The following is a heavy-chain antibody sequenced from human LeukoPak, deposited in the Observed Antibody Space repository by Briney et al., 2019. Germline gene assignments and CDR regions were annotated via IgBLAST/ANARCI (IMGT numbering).Heavy chain of an antibody. D-gene: IGHD2-15*01. CDR3: ARKDDFYYYYYMDV. V-gene: IGHV3-21*01. CDR2: ISKGSGYI. CDR1: GFSFSNYS. Sequence: PGGSLRLSCVGSGFSFSNYSLNWVRQTPGKGLEWVSSISKGSGYIYQTDSVKGRFTISRDNDKNSLFLQMNSLRVEDTAVYYCARKDDFYYYYYMDVWGKGTTVTISS. J-gene: IGHJ6*03.